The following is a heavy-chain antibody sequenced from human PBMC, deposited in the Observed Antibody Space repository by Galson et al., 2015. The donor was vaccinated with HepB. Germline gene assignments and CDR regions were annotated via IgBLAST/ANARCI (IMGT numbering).Heavy chain of an antibody. CDR2: IDPSVSYT. V-gene: IGHV5-10-1*01. J-gene: IGHJ6*02. CDR1: GYSFTSYW. CDR3: ARRTKGVRGVDGMDV. Sequence: QSGAEVKKPGESLRISCKGSGYSFTSYWISWVRQMPGKGLEWMGRIDPSVSYTNYSPSFQGHVTISADKSISTAYLQWSSLKASDTAMYYCARRTKGVRGVDGMDVWGQGTTVTVSS. D-gene: IGHD3-10*01.